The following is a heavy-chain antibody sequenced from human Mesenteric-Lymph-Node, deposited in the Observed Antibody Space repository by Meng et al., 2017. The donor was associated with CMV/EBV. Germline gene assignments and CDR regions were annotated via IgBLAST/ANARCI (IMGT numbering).Heavy chain of an antibody. V-gene: IGHV3-66*02. CDR3: ARGRHTNPYYSYGMDV. J-gene: IGHJ6*02. CDR2: FYTNGDT. CDR1: GFTVSTTY. D-gene: IGHD2-15*01. Sequence: GESLKISCAVSGFTVSTTYWSWVRQAPGKGLEWVSVFYTNGDTYYADSVKGRFTISRDNSKNALYLQMNSLRAEDTAVYYCARGRHTNPYYSYGMDVWGQGTTVTVSS.